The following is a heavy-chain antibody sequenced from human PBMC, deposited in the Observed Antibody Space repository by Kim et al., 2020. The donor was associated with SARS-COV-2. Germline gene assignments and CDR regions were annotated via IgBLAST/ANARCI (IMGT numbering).Heavy chain of an antibody. J-gene: IGHJ4*02. CDR1: GFTFSSYS. V-gene: IGHV3-48*02. CDR3: ARGGGLYGSGSYCSI. Sequence: GGSLRLSCAASGFTFSSYSMNWVRQAPGKGLEWVSYISSSSSTIYYADSVKGRFTISRDNAKDSLYLQMNSLRDEDTAVYYCARGGGLYGSGSYCSIWGQGTLVTVSS. CDR2: ISSSSSTI. D-gene: IGHD3-10*01.